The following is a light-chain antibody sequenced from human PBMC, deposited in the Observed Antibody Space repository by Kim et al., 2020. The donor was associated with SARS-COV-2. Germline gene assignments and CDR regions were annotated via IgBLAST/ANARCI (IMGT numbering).Light chain of an antibody. CDR3: QAWDSSTVV. J-gene: IGLJ2*01. V-gene: IGLV3-1*01. CDR1: KLGDKY. CDR2: QDS. Sequence: SVAPRQTASITCYGDKLGDKYACWYQQKPGQSPALVIYQDSKRPSGIPERFSGSNSGNTATLTISGTQAMDEADYYCQAWDSSTVVFGGGTQLTVL.